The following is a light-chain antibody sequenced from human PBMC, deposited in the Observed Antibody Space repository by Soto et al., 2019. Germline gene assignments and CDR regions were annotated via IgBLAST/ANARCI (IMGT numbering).Light chain of an antibody. Sequence: QSVLTQPASVSGSAGQSITISCTGTSSDVGRYNLVSWFQHHPGKAPKLLIYEGTKRPSGVSNRFSGSKSGNTASLRISGLQAEDEADYFCCSYSGSSSYVFGTGDKVTVL. CDR3: CSYSGSSSYV. CDR1: SSDVGRYNL. CDR2: EGT. J-gene: IGLJ1*01. V-gene: IGLV2-23*01.